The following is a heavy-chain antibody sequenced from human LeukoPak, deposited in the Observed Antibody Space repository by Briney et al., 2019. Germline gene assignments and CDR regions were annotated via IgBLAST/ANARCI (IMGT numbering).Heavy chain of an antibody. Sequence: GGSLRLSCAASGFTFSSYAMSWVRQAPGKGLEWVSAISGSGGSTYYADSVKGRFTISRGNSKNTLYLQMNSLRAEDTAVYYCAKVGLSYYDFWSGYYPTDYWGQGTLVTVSS. D-gene: IGHD3-3*01. J-gene: IGHJ4*02. V-gene: IGHV3-23*01. CDR2: ISGSGGST. CDR1: GFTFSSYA. CDR3: AKVGLSYYDFWSGYYPTDY.